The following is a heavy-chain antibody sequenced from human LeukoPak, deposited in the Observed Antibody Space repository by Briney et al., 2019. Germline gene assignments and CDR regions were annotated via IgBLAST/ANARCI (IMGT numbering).Heavy chain of an antibody. CDR1: GGSISSYY. CDR3: TRGSIAYYYMDV. D-gene: IGHD3-22*01. V-gene: IGHV4-4*07. Sequence: PSETLSLTCTVSGGSISSYYWSWIRQPAGTALEWIGRIYTSGTITYNPSLKSRVTMSVDTSKNQFSLKLSSVTAADTAVYYCTRGSIAYYYMDVWGKGTTVTIPS. J-gene: IGHJ6*03. CDR2: IYTSGTI.